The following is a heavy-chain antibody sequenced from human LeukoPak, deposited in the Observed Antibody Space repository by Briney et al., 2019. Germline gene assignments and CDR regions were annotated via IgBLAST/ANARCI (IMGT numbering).Heavy chain of an antibody. CDR1: RFTFSNYG. Sequence: PGGSLRLSCAASRFTFSNYGMHWVRQAPGKGLEWVAVISYDGSNKYYADSVKGRFTISRDNSKNTLSLQMNSLRAEDTAVYYCAKDSSAYYRYFDYWGQGTLVIVSS. V-gene: IGHV3-30*18. J-gene: IGHJ4*02. CDR2: ISYDGSNK. D-gene: IGHD3-22*01. CDR3: AKDSSAYYRYFDY.